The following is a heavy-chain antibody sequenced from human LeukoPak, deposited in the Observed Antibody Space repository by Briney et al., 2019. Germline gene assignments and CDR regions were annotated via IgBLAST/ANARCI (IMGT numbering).Heavy chain of an antibody. Sequence: GGSLRLSCAASGFTFSSYEMNWVRQAPGKGLEWVSYISSSGSTIYYADSVKGRFTISRDNSKNTLYLQMNSLRAEDTAVYYCAGQVLRYFDWLFDYWGQGTLVTVSS. CDR3: AGQVLRYFDWLFDY. J-gene: IGHJ4*02. CDR2: ISSSGSTI. CDR1: GFTFSSYE. D-gene: IGHD3-9*01. V-gene: IGHV3-48*03.